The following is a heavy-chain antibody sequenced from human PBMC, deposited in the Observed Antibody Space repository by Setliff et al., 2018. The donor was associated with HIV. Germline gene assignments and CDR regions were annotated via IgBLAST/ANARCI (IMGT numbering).Heavy chain of an antibody. D-gene: IGHD5-18*01. J-gene: IGHJ3*01. Sequence: ASVKVSCKASGYTFTGYYMHWVRQAPGQGLEWVANIKQDGSEKNYVDSVKGRFTISRDNAKKSLFLHMGSLRAEDTAVYFCAIPQHSTSPDYGFDLWGQGTMVTVSS. V-gene: IGHV3-7*05. CDR2: IKQDGSEK. CDR3: AIPQHSTSPDYGFDL. CDR1: GYTFTGYY.